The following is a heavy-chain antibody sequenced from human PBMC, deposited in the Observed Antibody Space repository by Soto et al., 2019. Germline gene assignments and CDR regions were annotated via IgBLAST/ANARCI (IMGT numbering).Heavy chain of an antibody. V-gene: IGHV1-69*02. CDR2: IIPIRGIA. CDR3: ARSITMVRGVIGAFDI. CDR1: GGTFSSYT. J-gene: IGHJ3*02. D-gene: IGHD3-10*01. Sequence: QVQLVQSGAEVKKPGSSVKVSCKASGGTFSSYTISWVRQAPGQGLEWMGRIIPIRGIANYAQKFQGRVTITADKSTSTAYMELSSLRSEDTAVYYCARSITMVRGVIGAFDIWGQGTMVTVSS.